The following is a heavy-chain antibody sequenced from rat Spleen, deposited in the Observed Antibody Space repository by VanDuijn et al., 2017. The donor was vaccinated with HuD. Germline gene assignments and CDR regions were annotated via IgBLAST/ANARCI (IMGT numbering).Heavy chain of an antibody. J-gene: IGHJ2*01. CDR2: MRYDGDT. CDR3: AREGIGTTTDY. CDR1: GFSLTGNN. D-gene: IGHD1-5*01. Sequence: QVQLKESGPGLVQPSQTLSLTCTVSGFSLTGNNVYWVRQPPGKGLEWMGRMRYDGDTYYNSALKSRLSISRDTSKSQVFLKMNSLQTEDTATYYCAREGIGTTTDYWGQGVMVTVSS. V-gene: IGHV2S30*01.